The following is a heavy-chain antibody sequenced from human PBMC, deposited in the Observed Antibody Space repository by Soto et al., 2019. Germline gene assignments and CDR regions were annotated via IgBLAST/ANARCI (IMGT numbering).Heavy chain of an antibody. CDR3: AKDSPDYYGSGSYSDY. J-gene: IGHJ4*02. CDR2: MSGSGGST. D-gene: IGHD3-10*01. V-gene: IGHV3-23*01. Sequence: GGSLRLSCAASGFTFSSYAMSWVRQAPGKGLEWVSAMSGSGGSTYYADSVKGRFTISRDNSKNPLYLQMNSLRAEDTAVYYCAKDSPDYYGSGSYSDYWGQGTLVTVSS. CDR1: GFTFSSYA.